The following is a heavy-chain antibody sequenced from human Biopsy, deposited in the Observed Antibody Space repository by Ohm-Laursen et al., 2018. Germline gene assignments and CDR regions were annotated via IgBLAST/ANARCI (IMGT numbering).Heavy chain of an antibody. D-gene: IGHD3-22*01. CDR2: ISARDGVV. Sequence: LSLTCTVSGDSINSSYWSWIRQAPGKGLEWIAYISARDGVVYYADSVKGRFTISRDNTNNSLYLQMTSLRPEDTAVFYCARGKYKDFSTGLPRPYHYTLDFWGPGTTVTVSS. CDR1: GDSINSSY. CDR3: ARGKYKDFSTGLPRPYHYTLDF. J-gene: IGHJ6*02. V-gene: IGHV3-11*01.